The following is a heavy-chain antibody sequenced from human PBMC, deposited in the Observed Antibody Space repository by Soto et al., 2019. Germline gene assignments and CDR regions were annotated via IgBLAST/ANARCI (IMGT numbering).Heavy chain of an antibody. CDR3: TIDRYCSGSICYRSPNYYGMDV. J-gene: IGHJ6*02. CDR1: GGSISSYY. V-gene: IGHV4-59*12. D-gene: IGHD2-15*01. Sequence: PSETLSLTCTVSGGSISSYYWSWIRKPPGKGLEWIGYIFYTGSTDYNPSLKSRVTISIDTSKNQFSLKLSSVTAEDTAVYYCTIDRYCSGSICYRSPNYYGMDVWGQGTTVTVSS. CDR2: IFYTGST.